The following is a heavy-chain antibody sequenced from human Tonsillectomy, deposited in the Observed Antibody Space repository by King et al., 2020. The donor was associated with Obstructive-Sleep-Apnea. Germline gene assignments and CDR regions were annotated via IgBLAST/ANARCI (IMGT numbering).Heavy chain of an antibody. CDR3: STGRTYWYIYYGMDV. V-gene: IGHV3-15*01. Sequence: VQLVESGGGLVKPGGSLRLSCAASGFTFSNAWMSWVRQAPGKGLEWVGLIKSKNYGGTTDYAAPVKGRFTISRDDSKNTLDLQMNSLKTEDTAVYYCSTGRTYWYIYYGMDVWGQGTTVTVSS. CDR1: GFTFSNAW. J-gene: IGHJ6*02. CDR2: IKSKNYGGTT. D-gene: IGHD1-1*01.